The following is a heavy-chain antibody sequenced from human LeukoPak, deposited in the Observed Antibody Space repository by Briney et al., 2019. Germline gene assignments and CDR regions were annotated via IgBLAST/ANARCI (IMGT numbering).Heavy chain of an antibody. CDR1: GFTFSSYW. CDR3: ARDLPTIYGFQDYYGMDV. Sequence: GGSLRLSCAASGFTFSSYWKHWVRQAPGKGLVWVSRINSDGSSTSYADSVKGRFTISRDNAKNTLYLQMNSLRAEDTAVYYCARDLPTIYGFQDYYGMDVWGQGTTVTVSS. CDR2: INSDGSST. D-gene: IGHD3-3*01. J-gene: IGHJ6*02. V-gene: IGHV3-74*01.